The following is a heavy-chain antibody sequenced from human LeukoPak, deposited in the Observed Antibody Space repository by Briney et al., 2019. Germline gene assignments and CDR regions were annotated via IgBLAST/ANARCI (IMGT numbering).Heavy chain of an antibody. V-gene: IGHV3-21*01. J-gene: IGHJ4*02. Sequence: GGSLRLSCAASGSTFSSYSMNWVRQAPGKGLEWVSSISTSSNIYYADSVKGRFTISRDNAKNSLYLQMNSLRAEDTAVYYCARDRTYGSGSYSFDYWGQGTLVTVSS. CDR2: ISTSSNI. D-gene: IGHD3-10*01. CDR1: GSTFSSYS. CDR3: ARDRTYGSGSYSFDY.